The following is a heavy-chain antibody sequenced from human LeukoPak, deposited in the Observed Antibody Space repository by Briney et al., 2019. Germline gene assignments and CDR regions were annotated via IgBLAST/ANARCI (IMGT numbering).Heavy chain of an antibody. CDR3: ARTVVYSTSSPYYYGMDV. CDR2: IIPIFGTA. J-gene: IGHJ6*02. V-gene: IGHV1-69*13. Sequence: SVKVSCKASGGTFSSYAISWVRQAPGQGLEWMGGIIPIFGTANYAQKFQGRVTITADESTSTAYMELSSLRSEDTAVYYCARTVVYSTSSPYYYGMDVWGQGTTVTVSS. CDR1: GGTFSSYA. D-gene: IGHD6-6*01.